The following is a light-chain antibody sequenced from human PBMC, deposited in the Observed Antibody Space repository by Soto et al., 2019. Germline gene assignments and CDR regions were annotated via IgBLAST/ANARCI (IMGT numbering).Light chain of an antibody. J-gene: IGKJ1*01. Sequence: EIWLTQSPGTLSLSPGARSTLCCRSSQSVSSSYLAWYQRKPGQAPRLLIYGASSRATGIPDRFSGSGSGTDSNLTISRLEPEDFAMYYCQHYGSSPRTFGQGTKVDI. CDR2: GAS. CDR1: QSVSSSY. CDR3: QHYGSSPRT. V-gene: IGKV3-20*01.